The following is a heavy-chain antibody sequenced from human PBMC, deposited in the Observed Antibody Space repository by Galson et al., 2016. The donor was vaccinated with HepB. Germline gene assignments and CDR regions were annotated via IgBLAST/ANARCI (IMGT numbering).Heavy chain of an antibody. J-gene: IGHJ4*02. Sequence: SLRLSCATSGFTFTSFWMSWVHQAPGKGLGWVASIKQDESEKYYVDSVKGRFTISRDNAKNSLYLQMDSLRAEDTAVYYCARDKRLWLVWGQGTLVTVSS. CDR3: ARDKRLWLV. CDR2: IKQDESEK. V-gene: IGHV3-7*03. D-gene: IGHD3-9*01. CDR1: GFTFTSFW.